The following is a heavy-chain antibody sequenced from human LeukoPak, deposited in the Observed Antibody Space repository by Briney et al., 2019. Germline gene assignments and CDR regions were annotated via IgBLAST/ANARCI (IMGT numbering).Heavy chain of an antibody. CDR3: ARQLGAYGDYRLFDFDY. CDR1: GGSISSSSYY. D-gene: IGHD4-17*01. V-gene: IGHV4-39*01. CDR2: IYYSGST. Sequence: SETLSLTCTVSGGSISSSSYYWGWIRQPPGKGLEWFGIIYYSGSTYYNPSLKSRVTISVDTSKNQFSLKLSSVTAADTAVYYCARQLGAYGDYRLFDFDYWGQGTLVTVSS. J-gene: IGHJ4*02.